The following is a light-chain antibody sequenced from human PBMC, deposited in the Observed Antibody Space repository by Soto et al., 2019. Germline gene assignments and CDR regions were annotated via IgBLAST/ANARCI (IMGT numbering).Light chain of an antibody. V-gene: IGKV1-33*01. Sequence: DIQMTQSPSSLSASVGDRVTSTCQASQDISNYLNWYQQKPGKAPKLLIYAASNLATGVPARFSGSGSGTDFTLTISSLQPEDIATYYCQQYDNLPLTFGGGTKVEIK. CDR2: AAS. CDR3: QQYDNLPLT. CDR1: QDISNY. J-gene: IGKJ4*01.